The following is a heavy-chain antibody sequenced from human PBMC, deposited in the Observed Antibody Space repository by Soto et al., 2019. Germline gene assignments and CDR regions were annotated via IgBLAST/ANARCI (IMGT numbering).Heavy chain of an antibody. V-gene: IGHV3-23*01. J-gene: IGHJ5*02. D-gene: IGHD3-10*01. CDR3: VKNSGWFNT. Sequence: EFHVLESGGGWVQPGGSLRLSCAASGFSFSSTDMSWVRQAPGKGLEWVSTILDTGTTVFYADSVKGRFTVSRDNSHNTLSVQMNNLRADDTAVYYCVKNSGWFNTWGQGTLVAVSS. CDR1: GFSFSSTD. CDR2: ILDTGTTV.